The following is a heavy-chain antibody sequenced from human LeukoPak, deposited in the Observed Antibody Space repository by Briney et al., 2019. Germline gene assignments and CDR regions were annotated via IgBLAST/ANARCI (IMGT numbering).Heavy chain of an antibody. CDR2: ISYDGSNK. CDR1: GFTFSSYA. D-gene: IGHD2/OR15-2a*01. Sequence: GRSLRLSCAASGFTFSSYAMHWVRQAPGKGLEWVAVISYDGSNKYYADSVKGRFTISRENSKDTLYLQMNSLRAEDTAVYYCARVNSYWGQGTLVTVSS. CDR3: ARVNSY. V-gene: IGHV3-30*04. J-gene: IGHJ4*02.